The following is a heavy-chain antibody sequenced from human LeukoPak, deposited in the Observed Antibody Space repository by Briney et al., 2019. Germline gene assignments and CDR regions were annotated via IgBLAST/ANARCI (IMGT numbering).Heavy chain of an antibody. V-gene: IGHV3-23*01. CDR2: ISGSGGST. CDR1: GFTFSSYW. D-gene: IGHD3-10*01. Sequence: GGSLRLSCAASGFTFSSYWMSWVRQAPGKGLEWVLGISGSGGSTYYADSVKGRFTISRDNSKNTLYLQMNSLRVEDTAVYYCAKSVVLLWFGEHAGFDYWGQGTLVTVSS. J-gene: IGHJ4*02. CDR3: AKSVVLLWFGEHAGFDY.